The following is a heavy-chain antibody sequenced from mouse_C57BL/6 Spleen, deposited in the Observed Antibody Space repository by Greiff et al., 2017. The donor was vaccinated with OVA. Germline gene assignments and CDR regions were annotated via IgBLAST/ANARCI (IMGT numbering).Heavy chain of an antibody. Sequence: LVESGAELARPGASVKMSCKASGYTFTSYTMHWVKQRPGQGLEWIGYINPSSGYTKYNQKFKDKATLTADKSSSTAYMQLSSLTSEDSAVYYCARWPDGAYWGQGTLVTVSA. CDR1: GYTFTSYT. J-gene: IGHJ3*01. V-gene: IGHV1-4*01. CDR2: INPSSGYT. CDR3: ARWPDGAY.